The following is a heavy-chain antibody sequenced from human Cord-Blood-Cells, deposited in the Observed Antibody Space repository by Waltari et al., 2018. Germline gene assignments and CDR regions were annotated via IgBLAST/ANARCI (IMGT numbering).Heavy chain of an antibody. CDR3: AHTTNWGFDY. V-gene: IGHV2-5*01. CDR1: GFPLSTSGVG. CDR2: IYWNDDK. Sequence: QITLKYSGPKLVKPTQTLTLTCTFSGFPLSTSGVGVGWIRQPPGKALEWLALIYWNDDKCYSQSLKSRLTITKDTSKNQVVLTMTNMDPVDTATYYCAHTTNWGFDYWGQGTLVTVSS. D-gene: IGHD7-27*01. J-gene: IGHJ4*02.